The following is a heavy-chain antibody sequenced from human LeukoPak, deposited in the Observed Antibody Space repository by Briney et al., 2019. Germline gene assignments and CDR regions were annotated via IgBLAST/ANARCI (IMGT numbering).Heavy chain of an antibody. CDR1: GFSFTDYY. Sequence: GVSLRLSCAASGFSFTDYYMSWIRQAPGKGLDWVSYISISGTTINYADSVKGRFTFSRDNAKNSLYLQMNSLRAEDTAVYYCARVPNCGGDCAWGWFDPWGQGTLVTVSS. D-gene: IGHD2-21*01. J-gene: IGHJ5*02. V-gene: IGHV3-11*04. CDR3: ARVPNCGGDCAWGWFDP. CDR2: ISISGTTI.